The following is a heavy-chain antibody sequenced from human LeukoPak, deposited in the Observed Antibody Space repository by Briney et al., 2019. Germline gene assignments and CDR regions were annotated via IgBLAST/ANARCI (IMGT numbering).Heavy chain of an antibody. V-gene: IGHV1-69*06. Sequence: GASVKVSCKASGGAFSSYAMSWVRQAPGQGLEWMGGIIPIFGTANYAQKFQGRVTITADKSTSTAYMELSSLRSEDTAVYYCARGSRIAVAGTDYWGQGTLVTVSS. J-gene: IGHJ4*02. CDR3: ARGSRIAVAGTDY. CDR2: IIPIFGTA. CDR1: GGAFSSYA. D-gene: IGHD6-19*01.